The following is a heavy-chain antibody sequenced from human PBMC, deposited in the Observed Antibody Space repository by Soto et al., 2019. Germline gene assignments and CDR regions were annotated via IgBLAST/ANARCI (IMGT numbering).Heavy chain of an antibody. J-gene: IGHJ4*02. Sequence: PSETLSLTCTVSGGSISSGGYYWSWIRQHPGKGLEWIGYIYYSGSTYYNPSLKSRVTISVDTSKNQFSLKLSSVTAADTAVYYCARDHSTDPSYFDYWGQGTLVTVSS. V-gene: IGHV4-31*03. CDR2: IYYSGST. CDR1: GGSISSGGYY. CDR3: ARDHSTDPSYFDY.